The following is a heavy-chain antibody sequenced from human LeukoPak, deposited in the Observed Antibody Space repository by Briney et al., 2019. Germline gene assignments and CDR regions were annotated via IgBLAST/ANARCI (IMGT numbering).Heavy chain of an antibody. CDR3: AREVYDSSGRLITAFDY. J-gene: IGHJ4*02. Sequence: ASVKVSCKASGYTFTRYYMHWVRQAPGQGLEWMGWINPNSGGTNYAQEFQGRVTMTRDTSIGTAYMELSRLRSDDTAVYYWAREVYDSSGRLITAFDYWGQGTLVTVSS. CDR2: INPNSGGT. CDR1: GYTFTRYY. V-gene: IGHV1-2*02. D-gene: IGHD3-22*01.